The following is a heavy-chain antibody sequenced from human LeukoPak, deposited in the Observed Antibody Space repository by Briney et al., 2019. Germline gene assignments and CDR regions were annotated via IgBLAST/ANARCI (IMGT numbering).Heavy chain of an antibody. V-gene: IGHV4-39*02. CDR3: ARPPGIAAAWFDP. Sequence: SETLSLTCTVSGGSISSYYWGWIRQPPGKGLEWIGSIDNSGSTYYNPSLKSRVTISVDTSKDHLSLKLSSVTAADTAVYYCARPPGIAAAWFDPWGQGTLVSVSS. CDR2: IDNSGST. CDR1: GGSISSYY. D-gene: IGHD6-13*01. J-gene: IGHJ5*02.